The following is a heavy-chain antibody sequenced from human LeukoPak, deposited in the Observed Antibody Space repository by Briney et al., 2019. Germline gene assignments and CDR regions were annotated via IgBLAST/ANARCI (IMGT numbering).Heavy chain of an antibody. D-gene: IGHD5-18*01. CDR2: VRSKAYGGTT. Sequence: GRSLRLSCTASGFILADHAMAWVRQAPGKGLECVGFVRSKAYGGTTEYATSVKGRFTISSDDSESIVYLQMNSLKTEDTAVYYCTRGPILLWLHNGIDVWVQGTTVIVSS. CDR1: GFILADHA. CDR3: TRGPILLWLHNGIDV. J-gene: IGHJ6*02. V-gene: IGHV3-49*04.